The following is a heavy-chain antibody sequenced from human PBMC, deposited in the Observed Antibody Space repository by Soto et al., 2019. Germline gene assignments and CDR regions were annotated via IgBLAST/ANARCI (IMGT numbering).Heavy chain of an antibody. V-gene: IGHV1-58*01. J-gene: IGHJ5*02. CDR1: GFTFTSSA. Sequence: GASVKVSCKASGFTFTSSAVQWVRQARGQRLEWIGWIVVGSINTNYAQNFQERVTITRDMSTSTAYMELSSLRSEDTAVYYCARARLSYYYDSSGYSPWGQGTLVTVSS. CDR2: IVVGSINT. CDR3: ARARLSYYYDSSGYSP. D-gene: IGHD3-22*01.